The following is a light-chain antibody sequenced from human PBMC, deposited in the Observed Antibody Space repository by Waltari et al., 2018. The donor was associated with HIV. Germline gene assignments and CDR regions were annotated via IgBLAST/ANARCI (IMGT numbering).Light chain of an antibody. CDR3: CSYADRNNYYV. V-gene: IGLV2-23*02. CDR2: EVT. J-gene: IGLJ1*01. Sequence: QSALTQTASVSGSPGQSITISCTGNNIDIGNYTLVSWYQQYPGRVPKLMIFEVTKRPSGVSPRFSGSRSGNTASLTITGLLVEDEADYYCCSYADRNNYYVFGGGTTVTVL. CDR1: NIDIGNYTL.